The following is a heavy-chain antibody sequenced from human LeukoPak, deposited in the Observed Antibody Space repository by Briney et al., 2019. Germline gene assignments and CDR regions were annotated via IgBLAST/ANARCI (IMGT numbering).Heavy chain of an antibody. CDR2: ISGSGSYT. CDR1: GFTFSSYG. D-gene: IGHD3-22*01. J-gene: IGHJ4*02. V-gene: IGHV3-23*01. Sequence: GGSLRLSCAASGFTFSSYGMSWVRQAPGKGLEWVSAISGSGSYTDYADSVKGRFTISKDNSKNTVYMRMSSLRAEDTALYYCAKRRYDSSGHFDSWGQGTLVTVSS. CDR3: AKRRYDSSGHFDS.